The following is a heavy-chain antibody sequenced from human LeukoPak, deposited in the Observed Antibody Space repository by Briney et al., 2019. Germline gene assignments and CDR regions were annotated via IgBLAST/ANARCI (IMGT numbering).Heavy chain of an antibody. CDR2: ISDSGNTI. CDR3: ARGSGTDY. J-gene: IGHJ4*02. V-gene: IGHV3-48*03. Sequence: GGSLRLSCAASGFTISTHEMNWVRQAPGKGLEWLSYISDSGNTIYYADSVKGRFTISRDTAKNSLYLQMNSLSAEDTAIYYCARGSGTDYWGQGTLVTVSS. CDR1: GFTISTHE. D-gene: IGHD1-14*01.